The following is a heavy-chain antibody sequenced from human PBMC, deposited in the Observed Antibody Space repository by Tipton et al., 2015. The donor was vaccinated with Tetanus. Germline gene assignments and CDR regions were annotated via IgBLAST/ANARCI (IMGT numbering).Heavy chain of an antibody. CDR2: VSHDGSNE. Sequence: SLRLSCTASGFTFSIYGMHWVRQAPGKGLKWVAVVSHDGSNEYYADSGKGRFTITRDNAKKTLNLQMNSLIPDDTALYYCARDEVPVIRGIMSLLTDGMDVWGQGTTVTVSS. D-gene: IGHD3-10*01. J-gene: IGHJ6*02. V-gene: IGHV3-30*03. CDR3: ARDEVPVIRGIMSLLTDGMDV. CDR1: GFTFSIYG.